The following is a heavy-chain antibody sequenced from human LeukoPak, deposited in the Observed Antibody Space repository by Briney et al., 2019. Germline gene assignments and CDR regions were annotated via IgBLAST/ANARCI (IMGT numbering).Heavy chain of an antibody. CDR1: GFTFSSYS. J-gene: IGHJ1*01. Sequence: GGSLRLSCAASGFTFSSYSMNWVRQAPGKGLEWVSSISSSSSYIYYADSVKGRFTISRDNAKNSLYLQMNSLRAEDTAVYYCARNLLGDSGYPSMSAEYFQHWGQGTMVTVSS. D-gene: IGHD3-22*01. CDR2: ISSSSSYI. CDR3: ARNLLGDSGYPSMSAEYFQH. V-gene: IGHV3-21*01.